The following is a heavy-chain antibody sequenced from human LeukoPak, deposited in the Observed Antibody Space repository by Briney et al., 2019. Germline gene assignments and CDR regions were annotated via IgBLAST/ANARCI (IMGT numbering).Heavy chain of an antibody. D-gene: IGHD3-16*02. J-gene: IGHJ4*02. Sequence: AGGSLRLSCAASGFTFSNYGMHWVRQAPGKGLEWVAVISYDGSNKYYADSVKGRFTISRDKSKNTLYLQMNSLRAEDTAMYYCAKVKDDGYLKNYLDYWGQGTLVTVSS. CDR1: GFTFSNYG. V-gene: IGHV3-30*18. CDR2: ISYDGSNK. CDR3: AKVKDDGYLKNYLDY.